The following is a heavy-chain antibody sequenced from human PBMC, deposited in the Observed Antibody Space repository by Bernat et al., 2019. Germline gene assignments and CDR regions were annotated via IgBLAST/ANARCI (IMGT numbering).Heavy chain of an antibody. Sequence: QVQLVESGGGVVQPGRSLRLSCAASGFTFSSYGMHWVRQAPGKGLEWVAVIWYDGSNKYYADSVKGRFTISRDNSKNTLYLQMNSLRAEDTAVYYCARHDLIGYYQLGWRFDCWGQGTLVTVSS. V-gene: IGHV3-33*01. CDR2: IWYDGSNK. CDR3: ARHDLIGYYQLGWRFDC. CDR1: GFTFSSYG. D-gene: IGHD3-9*01. J-gene: IGHJ4*02.